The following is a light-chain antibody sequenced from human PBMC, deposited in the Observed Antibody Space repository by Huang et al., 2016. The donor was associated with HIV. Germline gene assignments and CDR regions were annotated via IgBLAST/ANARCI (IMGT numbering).Light chain of an antibody. CDR2: AAS. CDR1: QDINNF. V-gene: IGKV1-8*01. J-gene: IGKJ1*01. Sequence: AIRMTQSPSSLSASTGDRVNITCRASQDINNFLAWYQQKPGKAPNLLIYAASILETGVPSRFSGSGSGTEFNLSISCLQSEDFATCYCQQYYSYRTFGQGTQVEIK. CDR3: QQYYSYRT.